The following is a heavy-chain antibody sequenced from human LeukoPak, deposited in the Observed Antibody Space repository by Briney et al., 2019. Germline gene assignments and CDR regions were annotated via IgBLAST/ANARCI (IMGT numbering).Heavy chain of an antibody. D-gene: IGHD5-12*01. J-gene: IGHJ4*02. V-gene: IGHV3-30*18. Sequence: GKSLRLSCTASGFTFSSTGMHWVRQAPGKGLGWVASISYDGSSKKYVDSVKGRFTISRDNSKRTLYLQMNSLRSEDTAVYYCAKEGLRFFDFWGQGTLVTVSS. CDR3: AKEGLRFFDF. CDR1: GFTFSSTG. CDR2: ISYDGSSK.